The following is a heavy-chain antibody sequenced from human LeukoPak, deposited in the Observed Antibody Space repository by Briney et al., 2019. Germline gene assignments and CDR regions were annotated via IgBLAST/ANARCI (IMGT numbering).Heavy chain of an antibody. J-gene: IGHJ6*03. V-gene: IGHV1-2*02. Sequence: ASVKVSCKASGYRFIGHYIHWVRQAPGQGLEWMGWINPNSGGTDYAQKFQGRVTMTRDTSINTVYMEVKRLTYDDTAIYFCARDPGAITPYMDVWGKGTTVTISS. CDR1: GYRFIGHY. CDR3: ARDPGAITPYMDV. D-gene: IGHD2-15*01. CDR2: INPNSGGT.